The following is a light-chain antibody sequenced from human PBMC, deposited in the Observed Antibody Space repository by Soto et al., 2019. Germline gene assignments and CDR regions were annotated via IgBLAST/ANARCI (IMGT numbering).Light chain of an antibody. CDR2: DVT. CDR3: SSCTSSSTVV. V-gene: IGLV2-14*01. J-gene: IGLJ3*02. CDR1: SSDVGAYNY. Sequence: QSALTQPASVSGSPGQSVTISCSGSSSDVGAYNYVSWYQRHPGKAPKLMIYDVTNRPSGVSNRFSGSNSGTTASLSISGLLAEDEADYFCSSCTSSSTVVFGGGTQLTVL.